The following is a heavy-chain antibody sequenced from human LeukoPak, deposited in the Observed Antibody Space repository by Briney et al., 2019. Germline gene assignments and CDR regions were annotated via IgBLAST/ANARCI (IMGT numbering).Heavy chain of an antibody. CDR3: ARPTYYYDSSGYPGAFDI. CDR2: IIPIFGTA. Sequence: ASVKVSCKASGGTFSSYAISWVRQAPGQGLEWMGGIIPIFGTANYAQKLQGRVTMTTDTSASTAYMELRSLRSDDTAVYYCARPTYYYDSSGYPGAFDIWGQGTMVTVSS. J-gene: IGHJ3*02. D-gene: IGHD3-22*01. CDR1: GGTFSSYA. V-gene: IGHV1-69*05.